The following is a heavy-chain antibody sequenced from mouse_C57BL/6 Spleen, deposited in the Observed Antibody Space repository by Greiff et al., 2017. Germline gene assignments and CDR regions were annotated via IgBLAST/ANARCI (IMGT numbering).Heavy chain of an antibody. V-gene: IGHV1-20*01. CDR2: INPYNGDT. CDR3: ATDGATGYAMDY. J-gene: IGHJ4*01. CDR1: GYSFTGYF. Sequence: DVQLQESGPELVKPGDSVKISCKASGYSFTGYFMNWVMQSHGKSLEWIGRINPYNGDTFYNQKFKGKATLTVDKSSSTAHMELRSLTSEDSAVYYCATDGATGYAMDYWGQGTSVTVSS. D-gene: IGHD3-1*01.